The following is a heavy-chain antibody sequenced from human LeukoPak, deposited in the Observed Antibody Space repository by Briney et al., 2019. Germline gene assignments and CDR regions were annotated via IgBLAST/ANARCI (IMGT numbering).Heavy chain of an antibody. V-gene: IGHV4-31*03. D-gene: IGHD4-23*01. J-gene: IGHJ3*02. CDR3: ARDRPYGGNSLDI. CDR2: IYYSGST. Sequence: TLSLTCTVSGGSISSGGYYWSWIRQHPGKGLEWIGYIYYSGSTYYNPSLKSRVTISVDTSKNQFSLKLSSVTAADTAVYYCARDRPYGGNSLDIWGQGTMVTVSS. CDR1: GGSISSGGYY.